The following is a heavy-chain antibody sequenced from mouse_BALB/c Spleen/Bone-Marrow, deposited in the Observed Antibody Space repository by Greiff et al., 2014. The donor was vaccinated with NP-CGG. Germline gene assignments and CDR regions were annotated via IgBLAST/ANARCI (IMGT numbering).Heavy chain of an antibody. CDR2: ISDGGTYS. V-gene: IGHV5-4*02. J-gene: IGHJ3*01. Sequence: EVHLVESGGGLVKPGGSLKLSCAASGFTFSDYYMSWIRQTQEKRLEWVASISDGGTYSYYPDSVKGRFTVSRDNAKNILYLQMSFLKAEDTAMYYCARHWDDKYACFAYWGQGTLVTVSA. D-gene: IGHD2-14*01. CDR1: GFTFSDYY. CDR3: ARHWDDKYACFAY.